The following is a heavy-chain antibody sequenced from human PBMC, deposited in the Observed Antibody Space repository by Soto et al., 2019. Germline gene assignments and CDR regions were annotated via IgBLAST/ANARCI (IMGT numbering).Heavy chain of an antibody. CDR1: GCTFSSYG. CDR2: IWYDGSNK. V-gene: IGHV3-33*01. CDR3: ARDLSGSLDY. J-gene: IGHJ4*02. Sequence: QVQLVESGGGVVQPGRSLRLSCAASGCTFSSYGMHWVRQAPGKGLEWVAVIWYDGSNKYYADSVKGRFTISRDNSKNTLYLQMNSLRAEDTAVYYCARDLSGSLDYWGQGTLVTVSS. D-gene: IGHD1-26*01.